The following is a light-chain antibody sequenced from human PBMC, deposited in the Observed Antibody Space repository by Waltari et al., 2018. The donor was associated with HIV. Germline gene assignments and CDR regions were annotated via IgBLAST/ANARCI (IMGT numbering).Light chain of an antibody. CDR3: CSFTVTYIWV. J-gene: IGLJ2*01. CDR1: SSDVGDYKY. CDR2: DVS. Sequence: QSALTQPRSVPGSPGQSVTISCTGTSSDVGDYKYVSWYQQHPGKVPKLMIYDVSQRPSGVPDRFYGAKSGNTASLTIAGLQAEDEADYYCCSFTVTYIWVFGGGTKLTVL. V-gene: IGLV2-11*01.